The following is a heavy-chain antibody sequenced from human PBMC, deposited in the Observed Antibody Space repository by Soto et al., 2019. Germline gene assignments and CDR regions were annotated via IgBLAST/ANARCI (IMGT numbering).Heavy chain of an antibody. CDR2: IRSSGWT. Sequence: EVQVLESGGGLLQPGGSRRLSCVASGLIFNNYAMTWVRQAPGKGLEWVSSIRSSGWTPYGDTVKGRFTVSRDNSKNTLYLEMNGLRDEDTAVYYCSRDPNGDYIGAFEIWGQGIMVTVSS. CDR1: GLIFNNYA. J-gene: IGHJ3*02. CDR3: SRDPNGDYIGAFEI. D-gene: IGHD4-17*01. V-gene: IGHV3-23*01.